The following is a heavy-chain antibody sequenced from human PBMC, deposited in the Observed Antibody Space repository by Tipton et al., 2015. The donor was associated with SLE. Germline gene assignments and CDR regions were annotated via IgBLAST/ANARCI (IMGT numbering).Heavy chain of an antibody. D-gene: IGHD3-3*01. Sequence: TLSLTCAVSGYSISSGYYWGWIRQSPGKGLEWIGSIYYSGTTYYNPSLKTRVTISVDTSKNQFSLKLSSVTAADTAVYYCARGLLEWSDYWGQGTLVTVSS. J-gene: IGHJ4*02. CDR2: IYYSGTT. CDR3: ARGLLEWSDY. CDR1: GYSISSGYY. V-gene: IGHV4-38-2*01.